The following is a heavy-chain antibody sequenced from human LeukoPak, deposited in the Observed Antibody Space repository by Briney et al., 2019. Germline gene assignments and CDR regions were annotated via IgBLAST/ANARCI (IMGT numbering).Heavy chain of an antibody. CDR3: ARDGGKDSSALYCSGGSCNNWFDP. CDR1: GYTFTSYY. V-gene: IGHV1-46*01. D-gene: IGHD2-15*01. Sequence: ASVKVSCKASGYTFTSYYMHWVRQAPGQGLEWMGIINPSGGSTSYAQKFQGRVTMTRDTSISTAYMELSRLRSDDTAVYYCARDGGKDSSALYCSGGSCNNWFDPWGQGTLVTVSS. J-gene: IGHJ5*02. CDR2: INPSGGST.